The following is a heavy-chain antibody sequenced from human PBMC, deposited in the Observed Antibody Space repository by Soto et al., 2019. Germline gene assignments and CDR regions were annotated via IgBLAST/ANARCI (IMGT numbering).Heavy chain of an antibody. Sequence: GASVKVSCKASGYTFTSYDIKWVRQATGQGLEWMGWMNPNSGNTGYTQKFQGRVTMTRNTSISTAYMELSSLRSEDTAVYYCARALSGGRGWFDPWGQGTLVTVSS. CDR3: ARALSGGRGWFDP. CDR1: GYTFTSYD. V-gene: IGHV1-8*01. CDR2: MNPNSGNT. D-gene: IGHD2-15*01. J-gene: IGHJ5*02.